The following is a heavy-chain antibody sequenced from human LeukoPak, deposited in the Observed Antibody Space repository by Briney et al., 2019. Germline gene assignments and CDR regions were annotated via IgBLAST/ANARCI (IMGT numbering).Heavy chain of an antibody. Sequence: GGSLRLSCAASGFTFSSYWMSWVRQAPGKGLEWVANIKQDGSEKYSVDSVKGRFTISRDNAKNSLYMQMNSLRAEDTAVYYCARVMSASVWRSYGSYYCYHYMDIWGKGTTVTVSS. CDR2: IKQDGSEK. V-gene: IGHV3-7*01. CDR1: GFTFSSYW. J-gene: IGHJ6*03. D-gene: IGHD3-16*01. CDR3: ARVMSASVWRSYGSYYCYHYMDI.